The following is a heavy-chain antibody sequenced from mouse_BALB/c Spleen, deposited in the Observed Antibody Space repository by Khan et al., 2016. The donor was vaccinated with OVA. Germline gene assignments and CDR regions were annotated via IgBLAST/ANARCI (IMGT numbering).Heavy chain of an antibody. CDR2: IYPGSDNA. CDR1: GYTFTYYV. CDR3: ARGDGYYVYFDY. D-gene: IGHD2-3*01. V-gene: IGHV1-81*01. J-gene: IGHJ2*01. Sequence: VQLVESGPELVKPGASVKMSCKASGYTFTYYVITWVKQRTGQGLAWIGEIYPGSDNAYYNERFKGKATLTADKSSNTTHMQLSSLTSEDSAVYFCARGDGYYVYFDYWGQGTTLTVSS.